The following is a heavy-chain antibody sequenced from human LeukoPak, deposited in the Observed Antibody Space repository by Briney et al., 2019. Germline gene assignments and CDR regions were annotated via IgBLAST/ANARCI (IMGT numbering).Heavy chain of an antibody. CDR1: GGSISSSSYY. Sequence: SETLSLTCTVSGGSISSSSYYWGWIRQPPGKGLEWIGSIYYSGSTYYNPSLKSRVTISVDTSKNHFSLKLSSVTAADTAVYYCASPIITMVRGVIIHSFDYWGQGTLVTVSS. V-gene: IGHV4-39*01. J-gene: IGHJ4*02. D-gene: IGHD3-10*01. CDR3: ASPIITMVRGVIIHSFDY. CDR2: IYYSGST.